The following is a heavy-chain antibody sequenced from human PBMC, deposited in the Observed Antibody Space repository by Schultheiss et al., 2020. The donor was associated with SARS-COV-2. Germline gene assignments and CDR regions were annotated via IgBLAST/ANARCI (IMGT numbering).Heavy chain of an antibody. CDR1: GFTFSSYW. V-gene: IGHV3-66*01. D-gene: IGHD3-9*01. CDR3: ADLTSHRFDP. CDR2: MYSGGSR. Sequence: GGSLRLSCAASGFTFSSYWMHWVRQAPGRGLEWVSVMYSGGSRHYADSVRGRFTISRDNSKNSLYLQMNSLRADDTAVYYCADLTSHRFDPWGQGTLVTVSS. J-gene: IGHJ5*02.